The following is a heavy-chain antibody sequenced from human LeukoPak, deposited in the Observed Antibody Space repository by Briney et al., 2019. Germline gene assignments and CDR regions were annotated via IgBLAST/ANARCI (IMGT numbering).Heavy chain of an antibody. J-gene: IGHJ1*01. V-gene: IGHV1-18*01. CDR1: GYTFTSYG. Sequence: GASVKVSCKASGYTFTSYGISWVRQAPGQGLEWMGWISAYNGNTNYAQKLQGRVTMTTDTSTSTAYMELRSLRSEDTAVYYCARSPGLIGQEYFQHWGQGTLVTVSS. CDR3: ARSPGLIGQEYFQH. CDR2: ISAYNGNT.